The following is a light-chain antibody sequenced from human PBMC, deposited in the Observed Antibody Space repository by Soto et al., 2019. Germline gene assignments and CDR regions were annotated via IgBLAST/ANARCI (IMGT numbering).Light chain of an antibody. V-gene: IGKV1-5*01. CDR3: QQYNSYSGT. J-gene: IGKJ1*01. CDR2: DAS. CDR1: QSISSW. Sequence: DIQMTQSPSNLSASVGDRVTITCRASQSISSWLAWYQQKPGKAPKLLIYDASSLESGVPSRFIGSGSGTEFTLNICSLQPDDCATYYCQQYNSYSGTFGQGTKVEIK.